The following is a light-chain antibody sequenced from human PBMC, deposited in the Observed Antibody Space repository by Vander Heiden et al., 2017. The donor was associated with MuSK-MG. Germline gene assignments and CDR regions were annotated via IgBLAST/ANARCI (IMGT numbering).Light chain of an antibody. V-gene: IGKV1-5*03. Sequence: DIQMTQSPSTLSAFVGDRVAITCRASQSVSTWLAWYQQKPGKAPNLLVYQASNLESGVPSRFSGSGSGTEFTLTISSLQPDDFATYYCQQDASYPGTFGQGTKVEIK. CDR1: QSVSTW. J-gene: IGKJ1*01. CDR2: QAS. CDR3: QQDASYPGT.